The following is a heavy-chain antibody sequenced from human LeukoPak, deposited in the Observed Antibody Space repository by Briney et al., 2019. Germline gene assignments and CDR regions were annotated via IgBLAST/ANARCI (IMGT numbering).Heavy chain of an antibody. CDR1: GGTFSSYA. J-gene: IGHJ5*02. V-gene: IGHV1-69*05. CDR3: ARSYVVVAATVEGRNWFDP. Sequence: SVKVSCKASGGTFSSYAISWVRQAPGQGLDWMGRIIPIFGTANYAQKFQGRVTITTDESTSTAYMELSSLRSEDTAVYYCARSYVVVAATVEGRNWFDPWGQGTLVTVSS. CDR2: IIPIFGTA. D-gene: IGHD2-15*01.